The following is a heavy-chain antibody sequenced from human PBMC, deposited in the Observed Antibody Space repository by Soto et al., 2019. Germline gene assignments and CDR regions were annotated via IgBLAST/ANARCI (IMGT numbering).Heavy chain of an antibody. CDR1: GGSISTYY. CDR3: ARGGGYSNPYNFDY. J-gene: IGHJ4*02. V-gene: IGHV4-59*01. CDR2: IYYSGNT. D-gene: IGHD5-18*01. Sequence: SETLSLTCTVSGGSISTYYWTWIRQPPGKGLEWIGYIYYSGNTNYNPSLKSRVTISEDTSKKQFSLKLSSVTAADTAVYYCARGGGYSNPYNFDYWGRGTLVTVSS.